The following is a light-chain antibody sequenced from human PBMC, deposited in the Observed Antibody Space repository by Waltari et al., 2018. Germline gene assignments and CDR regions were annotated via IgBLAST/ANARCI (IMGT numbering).Light chain of an antibody. CDR2: GAS. V-gene: IGKV3-20*01. Sequence: EIVLTQSPRTLSLSLGERATLSCRASQSVSRALAWYQQKPGQAPRLLIYGASNRASGIPDRFSGSGSGTDFSLTISRLEADDFAVYYCQHYLRLPVTFGQGTTVEI. CDR1: QSVSRA. CDR3: QHYLRLPVT. J-gene: IGKJ1*01.